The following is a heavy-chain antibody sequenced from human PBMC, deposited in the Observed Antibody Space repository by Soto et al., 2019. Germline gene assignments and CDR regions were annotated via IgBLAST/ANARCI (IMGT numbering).Heavy chain of an antibody. J-gene: IGHJ3*02. CDR1: GFIFSNYG. D-gene: IGHD6-6*01. Sequence: QVQLVESGGGVVQSGRSLRLSCAASGFIFSNYGIHWVRQAPGKGLEWVAVISYDGSNKYYADSVKGRFTISRDNSKNTLYLQMNSLRGEDTAVYSCAKLPYGGSSTLPFDIWLQGTMVTVSS. V-gene: IGHV3-30*18. CDR3: AKLPYGGSSTLPFDI. CDR2: ISYDGSNK.